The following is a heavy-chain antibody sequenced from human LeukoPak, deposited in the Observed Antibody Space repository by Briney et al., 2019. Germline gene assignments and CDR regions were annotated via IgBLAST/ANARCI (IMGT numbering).Heavy chain of an antibody. CDR3: SRDSSGYYDAFDM. CDR2: INTHGTST. D-gene: IGHD3-22*01. J-gene: IGHJ3*02. CDR1: GLTLSSYW. V-gene: IGHV3-74*01. Sequence: GGPLRFSCAAPGLTLSSYWMPWVRQAPGKGLLWVARINTHGTSTGYADSVKGRSTISRDNAENTLYLQMNSLRAEDTSVYYCSRDSSGYYDAFDMWGQGTMVTVSS.